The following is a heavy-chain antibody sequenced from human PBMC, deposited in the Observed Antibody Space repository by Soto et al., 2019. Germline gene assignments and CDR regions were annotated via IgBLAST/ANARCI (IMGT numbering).Heavy chain of an antibody. CDR3: ARVGILWFGEFVWFDP. Sequence: ASVKVSCKASGGTFSSYAISWVRQAPGQGLEWMGGIIPIFGTANYAQKFQGRVTITADESTSTAYMELSSLRSEDTAVYYCARVGILWFGEFVWFDPWGQRTLVTVSS. CDR1: GGTFSSYA. V-gene: IGHV1-69*13. CDR2: IIPIFGTA. J-gene: IGHJ5*02. D-gene: IGHD3-10*01.